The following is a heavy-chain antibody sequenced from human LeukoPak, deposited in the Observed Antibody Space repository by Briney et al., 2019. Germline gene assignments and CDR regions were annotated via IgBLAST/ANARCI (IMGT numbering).Heavy chain of an antibody. CDR1: GGSSSGYY. V-gene: IGHV4-34*01. CDR3: ARAALLLWFGELSRSHWFDP. D-gene: IGHD3-10*01. Sequence: SETLSLTCAVYGGSSSGYYWSWIRQPPGKGLEWIGEINHSGSTNYNPSLKSRVTISVDTSKNQFSLKLSSVTAADTAVYYCARAALLLWFGELSRSHWFDPWGQGTLVTVSP. CDR2: INHSGST. J-gene: IGHJ5*02.